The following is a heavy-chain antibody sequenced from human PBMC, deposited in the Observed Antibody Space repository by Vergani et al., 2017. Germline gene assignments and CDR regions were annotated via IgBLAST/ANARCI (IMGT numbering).Heavy chain of an antibody. D-gene: IGHD1-7*01. CDR2: IYWNDDQ. Sequence: QITLKESGPTLVKPTQTLTLTCTFSGFSLNTRGVSVAWIRQPPGKALDWLALIYWNDDQHYSPSLNNWVTITKDTSKNQVVLTMTNMNYVDTRTYYCVYSETECGTTGCFCPFYYYYYMDVWGKGTTVTVSS. J-gene: IGHJ6*03. V-gene: IGHV2-5*04. CDR1: GFSLNTRGVS. CDR3: VYSETECGTTGCFCPFYYYYYMDV.